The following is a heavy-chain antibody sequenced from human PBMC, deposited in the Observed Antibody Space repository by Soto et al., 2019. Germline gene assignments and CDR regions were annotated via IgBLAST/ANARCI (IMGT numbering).Heavy chain of an antibody. Sequence: SETLSLTCFVSGDSINNTYWWSWVRYAQEKGLEWIWEIYHTGGRSYMPSLRGRITLSVDTSKNQFSLKLTSVTAADTAVNYCATAVYCNTDKCWDHFKYYNIDAWGKRTTVT. J-gene: IGHJ6*03. CDR2: IYHTGGR. CDR3: ATAVYCNTDKCWDHFKYYNIDA. D-gene: IGHD2-15*01. CDR1: GDSINNTYW. V-gene: IGHV4-4*02.